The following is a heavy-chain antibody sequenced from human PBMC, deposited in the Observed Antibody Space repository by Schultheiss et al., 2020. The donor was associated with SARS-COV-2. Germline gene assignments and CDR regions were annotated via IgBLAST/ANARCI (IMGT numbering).Heavy chain of an antibody. J-gene: IGHJ5*02. CDR3: AKPREKATLQTSLDR. Sequence: GGSLRLSCAASGFTFDDYAMHWVRQAPGKGLEWVSGISWNSGSIGYADSVKGRFTISRDNAKNSLYLQMDSLRAEDTAVYYCAKPREKATLQTSLDRWGQGTLVTVSS. D-gene: IGHD1-26*01. CDR2: ISWNSGSI. V-gene: IGHV3-9*01. CDR1: GFTFDDYA.